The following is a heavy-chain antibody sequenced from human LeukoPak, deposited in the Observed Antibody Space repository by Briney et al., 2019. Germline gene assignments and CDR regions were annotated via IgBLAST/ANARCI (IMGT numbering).Heavy chain of an antibody. Sequence: PGGSLRLSCAASGFTFSSYAMHWVRQAPGKGLEWVAVISYDGSNKNYADSVKGRFTISRDNSKNTLYLQMNSLRAEDTAVYYCARVVHYYDSSGYYFSSSYYYYYYMDVWAKGPRSPSP. CDR3: ARVVHYYDSSGYYFSSSYYYYYYMDV. J-gene: IGHJ6*03. CDR2: ISYDGSNK. V-gene: IGHV3-30*04. D-gene: IGHD3-22*01. CDR1: GFTFSSYA.